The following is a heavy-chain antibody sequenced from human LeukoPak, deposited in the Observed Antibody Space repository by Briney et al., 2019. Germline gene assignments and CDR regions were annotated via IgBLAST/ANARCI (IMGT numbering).Heavy chain of an antibody. V-gene: IGHV4-39*01. CDR1: GGSISSSSYY. Sequence: SSETLSLTCTVSGGSISSSSYYWGWIRQPPGKGLEWIGSIYYSGSTYYNPSLKSRVTISVDTSKNQFSLKLSSVTAADTAVYYCARHLRFLEWLSPGRFDYWGQGTLVTVSS. CDR2: IYYSGST. D-gene: IGHD3-3*01. J-gene: IGHJ4*02. CDR3: ARHLRFLEWLSPGRFDY.